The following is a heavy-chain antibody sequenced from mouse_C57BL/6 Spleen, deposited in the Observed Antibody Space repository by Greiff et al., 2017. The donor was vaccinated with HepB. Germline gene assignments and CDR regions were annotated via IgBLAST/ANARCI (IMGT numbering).Heavy chain of an antibody. D-gene: IGHD6-1*01. CDR2: IYPGSGST. Sequence: QVQLKESGAELVKPGASVKMSCKASGYTFTSYWITWVKQRPGQGLEWIGDIYPGSGSTNYNEKFKSKATLTVDTSSSTAYMQLSSLTSEDSAVYYCARDSLYAMDYWGQGTSVTVSS. CDR1: GYTFTSYW. CDR3: ARDSLYAMDY. J-gene: IGHJ4*01. V-gene: IGHV1-55*01.